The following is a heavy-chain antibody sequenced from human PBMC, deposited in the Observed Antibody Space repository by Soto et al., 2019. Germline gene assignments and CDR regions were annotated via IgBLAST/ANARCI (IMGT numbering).Heavy chain of an antibody. V-gene: IGHV1-18*01. J-gene: IGHJ4*02. D-gene: IGHD1-1*01. CDR2: ISAYNGNT. CDR1: GYTFTDYG. Sequence: QGQLVQSGVEVKKTGASVKVSCKASGYTFTDYGISWVRKAPGQGLEWMGWISAYNGNTNYAQNLQDRVTMTTDTSTSTDYMELMSLRSDDTAVYYCARDRSTHDYWGQGTLIDVSS. CDR3: ARDRSTHDY.